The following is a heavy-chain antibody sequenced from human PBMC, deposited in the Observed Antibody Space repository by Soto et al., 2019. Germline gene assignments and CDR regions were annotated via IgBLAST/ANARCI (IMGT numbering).Heavy chain of an antibody. D-gene: IGHD2-8*01. J-gene: IGHJ3*02. CDR2: IYYSGST. V-gene: IGHV4-59*08. CDR1: GGSISSYY. CDR3: ARHSTQSRWGVEGAFDI. Sequence: QVQLQESGPGLVKPSETLSLTCTVSGGSISSYYWSWIRQPPGKGLEWIGYIYYSGSTNYNPSLKSRVTISVDTSKNQFSLKLSSVTAADTAVYYCARHSTQSRWGVEGAFDIWGQGTMVTVSS.